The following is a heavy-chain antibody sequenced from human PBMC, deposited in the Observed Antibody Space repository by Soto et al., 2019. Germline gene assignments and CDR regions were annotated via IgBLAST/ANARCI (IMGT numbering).Heavy chain of an antibody. D-gene: IGHD5-18*01. CDR3: AKVKSNGNSLFDS. V-gene: IGHV3-21*04. CDR2: ISSSSSYI. Sequence: GGSLRLSCAASGFTFSSYSMNWVRQAPGKGLEWVSSISSSSSYIYYADSVKGRFTISRDNAKNSLYLQMNTLRAEDTAVYYCAKVKSNGNSLFDSWGQGTLVTVSS. CDR1: GFTFSSYS. J-gene: IGHJ4*02.